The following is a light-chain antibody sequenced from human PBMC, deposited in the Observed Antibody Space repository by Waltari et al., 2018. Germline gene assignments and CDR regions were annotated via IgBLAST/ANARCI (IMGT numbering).Light chain of an antibody. CDR2: GAS. Sequence: EIVMTQSPATLSVSPGERATLSCRASQSIRSNLAWYRQKPGQAPRLLIYGASFRATGIPARFSGSGSGTEFTLTISSLQSADFAIYYCQQYDNWPPITFGQGTKLEMK. CDR3: QQYDNWPPIT. CDR1: QSIRSN. J-gene: IGKJ2*01. V-gene: IGKV3-15*01.